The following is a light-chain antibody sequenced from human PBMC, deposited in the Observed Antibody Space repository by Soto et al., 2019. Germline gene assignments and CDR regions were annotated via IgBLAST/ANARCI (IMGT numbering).Light chain of an antibody. CDR1: QSVSSSY. V-gene: IGKV3-20*01. CDR3: QQYGSSHPYT. Sequence: EIVLTQSPGTLSLSPGDRATISCRASQSVSSSYLAWYQQKPGQAPRLLIYGASSRATGIPDRCSGSGSGTDFTLTISSLEPEDVLVYYCQQYGSSHPYTFGQGTKLEIK. J-gene: IGKJ2*01. CDR2: GAS.